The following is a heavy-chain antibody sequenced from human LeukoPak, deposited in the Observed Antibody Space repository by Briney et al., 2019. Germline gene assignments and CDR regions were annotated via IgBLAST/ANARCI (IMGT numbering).Heavy chain of an antibody. CDR2: IYPGDSDT. D-gene: IGHD5-18*01. J-gene: IGHJ4*02. CDR1: GYSFTSYW. CDR3: ARPATSMVPYYFDY. V-gene: IGHV5-51*01. Sequence: GESLKFSCTGSGYSFTSYWIGWVRPMPGKGLEWMGIIYPGDSDTRYSPSFQGQVTISADKPISTAYLQWSSLKASDTAMYYCARPATSMVPYYFDYWGQGTLVSVST.